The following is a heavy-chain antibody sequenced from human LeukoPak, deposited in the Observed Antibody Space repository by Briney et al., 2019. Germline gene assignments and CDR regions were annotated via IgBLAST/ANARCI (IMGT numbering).Heavy chain of an antibody. CDR3: ARDLYSDNLGAFDI. CDR1: GFTFSSYS. V-gene: IGHV3-21*01. D-gene: IGHD1-26*01. J-gene: IGHJ3*02. CDR2: ISSSSSYI. Sequence: GGSLRLSCAASGFTFSSYSMNWVRQAPGKGLEWVSSISSSSSYIYYADSVKGRFTISRDNAKNSLYLQVNSLRAEDTAVYYCARDLYSDNLGAFDIWGQGTMATVSS.